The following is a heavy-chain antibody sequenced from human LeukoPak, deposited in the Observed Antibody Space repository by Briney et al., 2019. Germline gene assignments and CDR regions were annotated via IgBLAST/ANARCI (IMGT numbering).Heavy chain of an antibody. CDR1: GGSISSGGYS. D-gene: IGHD5-24*01. V-gene: IGHV4-30-2*01. CDR2: IYHSGST. J-gene: IGHJ4*02. CDR3: ARCPRWLQSNYFDY. Sequence: SQTLSLTCAVTGGSISSGGYSWSWIRQPPGKGLEWIGYIYHSGSTYYNPSLKSRVTISVDTSKNQFSLKLSSVTAADTAVYYCARCPRWLQSNYFDYWGQGTLVTVSS.